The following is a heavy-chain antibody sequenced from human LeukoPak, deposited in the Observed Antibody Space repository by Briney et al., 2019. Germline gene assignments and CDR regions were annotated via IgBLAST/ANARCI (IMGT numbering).Heavy chain of an antibody. CDR2: IYSGGST. CDR3: AKFTDYGGFDY. V-gene: IGHV3-53*01. D-gene: IGHD4-23*01. CDR1: GFTVSSNY. Sequence: PGGSLRLSCAASGFTVSSNYMSWLRQAPGQGLEWVSVIYSGGSTYYADSVKGRFTISRDNSKNTLYLQMNSLRAEDTAVYYCAKFTDYGGFDYWGQGTLVTVSS. J-gene: IGHJ4*02.